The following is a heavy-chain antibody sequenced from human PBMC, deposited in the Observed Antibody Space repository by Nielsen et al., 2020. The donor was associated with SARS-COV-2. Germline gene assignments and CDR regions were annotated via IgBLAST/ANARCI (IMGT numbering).Heavy chain of an antibody. CDR1: GFSVSSHD. Sequence: LKISCAASGFSVSSHDMNWVRQAPGKGLQWVSLIYSDGSTKYADSVKGRFTISRDNSRNTVYLQMNSLRPEDTAVYYCARSAADGYSDYWGQGTLVTVSS. J-gene: IGHJ4*02. D-gene: IGHD5-24*01. CDR3: ARSAADGYSDY. CDR2: IYSDGST. V-gene: IGHV3-53*01.